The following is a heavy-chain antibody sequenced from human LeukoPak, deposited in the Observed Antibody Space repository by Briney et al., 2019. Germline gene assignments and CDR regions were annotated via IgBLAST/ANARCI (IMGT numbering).Heavy chain of an antibody. CDR3: ASGGVTVYSYGPDY. CDR1: RGILSKWS. D-gene: IGHD5-18*01. J-gene: IGHJ4*02. V-gene: IGHV1-69*13. CDR2: IIPEFDEA. Sequence: SVKVSCEASRGILSKWSISWVRQAPGQGLEWVGTIIPEFDEAHYAQKLQGRVTISADDSATAAYMELSSLRSDDTAVYYCASGGVTVYSYGPDYWGQGTLVAVSS.